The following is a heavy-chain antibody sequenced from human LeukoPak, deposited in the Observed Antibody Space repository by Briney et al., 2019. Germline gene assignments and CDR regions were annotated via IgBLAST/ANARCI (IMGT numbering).Heavy chain of an antibody. CDR3: ARRPLIVVVPAAMEAFDT. J-gene: IGHJ3*02. CDR2: IYYSGST. D-gene: IGHD2-2*01. V-gene: IGHV4-39*01. CDR1: GGSISSSSYY. Sequence: PSETLSLTCTVSGGSISSSSYYWGWIRQPPGKGLEWIGSIYYSGSTYYNPSLKSRVTISVDMSKNQFSLKLSSVTAADTAVYYCARRPLIVVVPAAMEAFDTWGQGTMVTVSS.